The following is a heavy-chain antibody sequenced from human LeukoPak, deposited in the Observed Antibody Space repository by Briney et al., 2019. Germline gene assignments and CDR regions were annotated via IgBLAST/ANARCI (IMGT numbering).Heavy chain of an antibody. V-gene: IGHV1-69*13. D-gene: IGHD3-22*01. CDR2: IIPIFGTA. CDR3: ARDRRHWDYYDSSGYLPTEYFQH. Sequence: ASVKVSCKASGGTFSSYAISWVRQAPGQGLEWMGGIIPIFGTANYAQKFQGRVTITADESTSTAYMELSSLRSEDTAVYYCARDRRHWDYYDSSGYLPTEYFQHCGQGTLVTVSS. CDR1: GGTFSSYA. J-gene: IGHJ1*01.